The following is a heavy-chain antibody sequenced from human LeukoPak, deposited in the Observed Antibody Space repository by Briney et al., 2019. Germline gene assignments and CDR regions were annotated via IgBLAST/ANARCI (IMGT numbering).Heavy chain of an antibody. CDR1: GGSISSSSYY. D-gene: IGHD1/OR15-1a*01. CDR2: ISTTGNT. J-gene: IGHJ4*02. CDR3: GRSEVDRTEQWDN. V-gene: IGHV4-61*02. Sequence: SETLSLTCTVSGGSISSSSYYWSWIRQPAGKGLEWIGRISTTGNTNYNPSLRGRVTMSVDTSRNQFSLKLTSVTAADTAVYYCGRSEVDRTEQWDNWGQGILVTVSS.